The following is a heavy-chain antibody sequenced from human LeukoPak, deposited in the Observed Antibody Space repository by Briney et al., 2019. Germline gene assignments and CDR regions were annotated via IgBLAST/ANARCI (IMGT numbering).Heavy chain of an antibody. Sequence: GGSLRLXCAASGFTFSDYYMSWIRQAPGKGLEWVSYISSSGSTIYYADSVKGRFTISRDNAKNSLYLQMNSLRAEDTAVYYCARDWGVVPAAPTVLSDYWGQGTLVTVSS. J-gene: IGHJ4*02. D-gene: IGHD2-2*01. CDR1: GFTFSDYY. CDR3: ARDWGVVPAAPTVLSDY. CDR2: ISSSGSTI. V-gene: IGHV3-11*04.